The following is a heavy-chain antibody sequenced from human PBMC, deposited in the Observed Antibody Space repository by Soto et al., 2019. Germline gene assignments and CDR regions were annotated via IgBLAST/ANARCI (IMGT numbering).Heavy chain of an antibody. CDR2: MSGYTSNT. CDR1: GYTFTTYG. V-gene: IGHV1-18*04. CDR3: ATGTSVVYYSGGICSWFDA. Sequence: ASVKVSCKASGYTFTTYGVAWVRQAPAQGLEWLGWMSGYTSNTNYTQKLQGRVTLTAHTSTSTAYMELRSLRPDDTAVYYCATGTSVVYYSGGICSWFDACGEGTLVTVSS. D-gene: IGHD2-15*01. J-gene: IGHJ5*01.